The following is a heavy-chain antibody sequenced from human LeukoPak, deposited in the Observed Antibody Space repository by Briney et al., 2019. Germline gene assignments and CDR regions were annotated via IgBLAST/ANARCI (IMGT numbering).Heavy chain of an antibody. D-gene: IGHD4-11*01. V-gene: IGHV4-61*02. CDR2: IYTSGST. Sequence: PSQTLSFTCTVSGGSISSGSYYWSWIRQPAGKGLEWIGRIYTSGSTNYNPSPKSRVTISVDTSKNQFSLKLSSVTAADTAVYYCARVPGYGNTSYYYYYMDVWGKGTTVTVSS. CDR1: GGSISSGSYY. J-gene: IGHJ6*03. CDR3: ARVPGYGNTSYYYYYMDV.